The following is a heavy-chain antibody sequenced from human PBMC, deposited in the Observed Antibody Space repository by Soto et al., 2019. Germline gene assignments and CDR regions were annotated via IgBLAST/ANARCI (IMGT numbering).Heavy chain of an antibody. CDR3: AGDRGPVVPAASYYYYGMDV. J-gene: IGHJ6*02. CDR1: GGTFSSYT. Sequence: QVQLVQSGAEVKKPGSSVKVSCKASGGTFSSYTISWVRQAPGQGLEWMGRIIPILGIANYAQKFQGRVTLTADKSTSTAYMELSSLRSEDTAVYYCAGDRGPVVPAASYYYYGMDVWGQGTTVTVSS. V-gene: IGHV1-69*08. CDR2: IIPILGIA. D-gene: IGHD2-2*01.